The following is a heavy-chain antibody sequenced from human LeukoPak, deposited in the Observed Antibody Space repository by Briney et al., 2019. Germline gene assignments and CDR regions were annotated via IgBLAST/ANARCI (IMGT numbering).Heavy chain of an antibody. CDR1: GFTFGTYA. Sequence: GGSLRLSCAASGFTFGTYAMNWVRQAPGKGLEWVSYISSSSSTIYFPDSVKGRFTISRDNAKNSLYLQMNGLRDEDTAVYYCARDARSGYFDYWGQGTLVTVSS. D-gene: IGHD6-19*01. V-gene: IGHV3-48*02. J-gene: IGHJ4*02. CDR3: ARDARSGYFDY. CDR2: ISSSSSTI.